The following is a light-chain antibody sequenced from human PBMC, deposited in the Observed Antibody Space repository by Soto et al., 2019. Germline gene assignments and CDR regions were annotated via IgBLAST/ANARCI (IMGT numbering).Light chain of an antibody. CDR1: TGTVTSGHY. V-gene: IGLV7-46*01. CDR3: SLSYSGIGEV. J-gene: IGLJ3*02. CDR2: ATS. Sequence: QAVVTQEPSLTVSPGGTVTLTCASSTGTVTSGHYPYWFQQKPGQAPRTLISATSNKHSWTPARFSGSLLGSKAALTLSGAQAEDEADYYCSLSYSGIGEVFGGGTKLTVL.